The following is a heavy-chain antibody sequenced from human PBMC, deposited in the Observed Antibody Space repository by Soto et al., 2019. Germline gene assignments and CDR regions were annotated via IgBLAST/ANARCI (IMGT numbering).Heavy chain of an antibody. CDR2: INSDGSSA. Sequence: GGSLRLSCAASGFTFSSYWMHWVRQAPGKGLVWVSRINSDGSSAFYADSGKGRFTIFRDNAKNTLYLQMNSLRAEDTAVYYCASSLLTPFDYWGQGTLVTVSS. D-gene: IGHD7-27*01. J-gene: IGHJ4*02. CDR3: ASSLLTPFDY. V-gene: IGHV3-74*01. CDR1: GFTFSSYW.